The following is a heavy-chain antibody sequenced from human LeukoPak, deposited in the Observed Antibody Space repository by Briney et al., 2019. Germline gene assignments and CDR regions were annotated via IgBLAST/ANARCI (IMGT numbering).Heavy chain of an antibody. V-gene: IGHV1-46*01. CDR1: GYTFTGYY. D-gene: IGHD6-19*01. CDR2: INPSGGST. CDR3: ARAAWDIAVAALDFDQ. J-gene: IGHJ4*02. Sequence: ASVKVSCKASGYTFTGYYMHWVRQAPGQGLEWMGIINPSGGSTSYAQKFQGRVTMTRDTSTSTVYMEVSSLRSEDTAVYYCARAAWDIAVAALDFDQWGQGTLVTVSS.